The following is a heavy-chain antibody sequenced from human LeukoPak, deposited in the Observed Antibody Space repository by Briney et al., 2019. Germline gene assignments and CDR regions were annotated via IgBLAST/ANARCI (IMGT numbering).Heavy chain of an antibody. CDR3: ARDALYYDFWSGSYGGGA. CDR1: GFTFSSYS. CDR2: ISSSSSYI. V-gene: IGHV3-21*01. Sequence: PGGSLRLSCAASGFTFSSYSMNWVRQAPGKGVEGVSSISSSSSYIYYADSVKGRFTISRDNAKNSRYLQMNSVRAEDTAVYYRARDALYYDFWSGSYGGGAWGQGTLVTVSS. D-gene: IGHD3-3*01. J-gene: IGHJ4*02.